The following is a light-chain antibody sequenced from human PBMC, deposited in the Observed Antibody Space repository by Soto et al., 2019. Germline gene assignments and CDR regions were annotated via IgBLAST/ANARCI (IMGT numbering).Light chain of an antibody. Sequence: QPVLTQPPSASGTPGQRVIISCSGSSSNIGSNTVNWYHQLPGTAPKLLIYSNNQRPSGVPDRFSGSKSGTSASLAISGLQSEDEADYYCAAWDDSLNGVVFGGGTKLTVL. CDR1: SSNIGSNT. V-gene: IGLV1-44*01. CDR3: AAWDDSLNGVV. J-gene: IGLJ2*01. CDR2: SNN.